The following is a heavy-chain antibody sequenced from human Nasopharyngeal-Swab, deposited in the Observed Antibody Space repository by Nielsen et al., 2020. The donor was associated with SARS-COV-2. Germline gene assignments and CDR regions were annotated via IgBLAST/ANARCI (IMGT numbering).Heavy chain of an antibody. CDR2: INTNTGNP. D-gene: IGHD6-13*01. V-gene: IGHV7-4-1*04. CDR3: TIAAAGNTNFSYYYGMDV. J-gene: IGHJ6*02. Sequence: ASVKVSCKASGYTFTSYAMNWVRQAPGQGLEWMGWINTNTGNPTYAQGFTGRFVFSLDTSVSMAYLQISSLKAEDTAVYYCTIAAAGNTNFSYYYGMDVWGQGTTITVSS. CDR1: GYTFTSYA.